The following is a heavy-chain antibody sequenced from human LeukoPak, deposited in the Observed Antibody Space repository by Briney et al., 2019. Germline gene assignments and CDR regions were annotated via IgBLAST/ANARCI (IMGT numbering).Heavy chain of an antibody. V-gene: IGHV4-39*01. D-gene: IGHD7-27*01. Sequence: PSETLSLTCTVSGGSISSSSYYWGWIRQPPGKGLEWIGSIYYSGSTYYNPSLKSRVTISVDTSKNQFSLKLSSVTAADTAVYYCASLLGIRGWFDPWGQGTLVTVSS. J-gene: IGHJ5*02. CDR2: IYYSGST. CDR1: GGSISSSSYY. CDR3: ASLLGIRGWFDP.